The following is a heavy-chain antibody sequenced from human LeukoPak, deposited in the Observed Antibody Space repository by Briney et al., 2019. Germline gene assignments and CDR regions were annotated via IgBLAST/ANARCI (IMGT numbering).Heavy chain of an antibody. CDR3: AKDYNYFDS. CDR1: GLTFSRFD. Sequence: GGSLRLSCAASGLTFSRFDMTWVRQAPGKGLEWVSGISDSGGSTYYAASVKGRFTTSRDNSKNTLYLQMNSLRAEDTAVYYCAKDYNYFDSWGQGTLVTVSS. V-gene: IGHV3-23*01. J-gene: IGHJ4*02. CDR2: ISDSGGST.